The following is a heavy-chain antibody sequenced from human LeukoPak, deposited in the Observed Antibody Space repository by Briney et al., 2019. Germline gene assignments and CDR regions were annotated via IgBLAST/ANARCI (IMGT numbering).Heavy chain of an antibody. J-gene: IGHJ3*02. CDR3: ARLIVVVPAAIHAFDI. Sequence: ASMKVSCKASGYPFTDYYIHWVRQAPGQGLEWMGWINPNSGDTNSAQRFQGRVTMTGDTSISTLYMELSRLRSDDTAVYYCARLIVVVPAAIHAFDIWGQGTLVTVSS. CDR2: INPNSGDT. CDR1: GYPFTDYY. V-gene: IGHV1-2*02. D-gene: IGHD2-2*01.